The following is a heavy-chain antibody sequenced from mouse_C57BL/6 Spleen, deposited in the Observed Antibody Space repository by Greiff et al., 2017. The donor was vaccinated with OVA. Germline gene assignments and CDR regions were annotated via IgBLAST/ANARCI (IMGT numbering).Heavy chain of an antibody. J-gene: IGHJ4*01. CDR1: GYSITSGYY. Sequence: EVQLQESGPGLVKPSQSLSLTCSVTGYSITSGYYWNWIRQFPGNKLEWMGYISYDGSNNYNPSLKNRISITRDTSKNQFFLKLNSVTTEDTATYYCARDEDWDGAMDYWGQGTSVTVSS. D-gene: IGHD4-1*01. V-gene: IGHV3-6*01. CDR2: ISYDGSN. CDR3: ARDEDWDGAMDY.